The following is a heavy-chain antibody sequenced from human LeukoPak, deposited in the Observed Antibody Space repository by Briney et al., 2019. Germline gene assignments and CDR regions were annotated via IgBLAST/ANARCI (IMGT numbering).Heavy chain of an antibody. J-gene: IGHJ3*02. Sequence: SETLSLTCTVSGGSISSYYWSWIRQPPGKGLEWIGYIYYSGSTNYNPSLKSRVTISVDTSKNQFSLKLSSVTGADTAVYYCAREDTAMVTAGFDIWGQGTMVTVSS. V-gene: IGHV4-59*12. CDR2: IYYSGST. D-gene: IGHD5-18*01. CDR1: GGSISSYY. CDR3: AREDTAMVTAGFDI.